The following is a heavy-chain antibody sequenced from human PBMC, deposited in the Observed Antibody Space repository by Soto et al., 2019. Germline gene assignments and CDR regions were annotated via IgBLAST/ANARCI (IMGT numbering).Heavy chain of an antibody. CDR2: IIPIFGTA. J-gene: IGHJ4*02. Sequence: ASVQVSCKACGGTFSSYAISLVRQAPGQGLEWMGGIIPIFGTANYAQKFQGRVTITADESTSTAYMELSSLRSEDTAVYYCAREIGAEVAGTLDYWGQGTMVTVSS. D-gene: IGHD6-19*01. V-gene: IGHV1-69*13. CDR1: GGTFSSYA. CDR3: AREIGAEVAGTLDY.